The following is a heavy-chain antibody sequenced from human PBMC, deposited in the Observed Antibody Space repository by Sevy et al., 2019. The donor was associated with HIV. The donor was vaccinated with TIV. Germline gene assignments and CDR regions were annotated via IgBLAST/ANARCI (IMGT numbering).Heavy chain of an antibody. CDR3: ARVRVVAARNPVDAFDI. Sequence: SETLSLTCAVSGGSISSGGYSWSWIRQPPGKGLEWIGYIYHSGSTYYNPSLKSRVTISVDRSKNQFSLKLSSVTAADTAVYYCARVRVVAARNPVDAFDIWGQGTMVTVSS. CDR2: IYHSGST. D-gene: IGHD2-15*01. J-gene: IGHJ3*02. CDR1: GGSISSGGYS. V-gene: IGHV4-30-2*01.